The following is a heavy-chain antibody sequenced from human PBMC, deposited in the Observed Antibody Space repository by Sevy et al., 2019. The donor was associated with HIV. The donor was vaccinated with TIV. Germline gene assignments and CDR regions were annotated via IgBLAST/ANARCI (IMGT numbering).Heavy chain of an antibody. D-gene: IGHD6-19*01. CDR3: AKDYSIGWPERWFDP. CDR2: ISGSGGST. CDR1: GFTFSTYA. V-gene: IGHV3-23*01. J-gene: IGHJ5*02. Sequence: GGSLRLSCAASGFTFSTYAMSWVRQAPGKGLEWVSAISGSGGSTYYADSVKGRFTISRDNSKNTAYLQMNSLRGEDTATYYCAKDYSIGWPERWFDPWGQGTLVTVSS.